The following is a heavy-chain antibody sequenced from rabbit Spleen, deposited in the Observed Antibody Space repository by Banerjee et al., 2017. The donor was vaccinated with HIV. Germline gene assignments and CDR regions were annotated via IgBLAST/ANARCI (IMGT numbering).Heavy chain of an antibody. D-gene: IGHD2-1*01. CDR3: ARNAFADYGDI. Sequence: QSLEESGGDLVKPGASLTLTCTASGFSFSSSDYMCWVRQAPGKGLEYIGVIVGSGIPYYANWVKGRFTISKTSTTVDLKITSPTTEDTATYFCARNAFADYGDIWGPGTLVTVS. CDR1: GFSFSSSD. CDR2: IVGSGIP. J-gene: IGHJ4*02. V-gene: IGHV1S69*01.